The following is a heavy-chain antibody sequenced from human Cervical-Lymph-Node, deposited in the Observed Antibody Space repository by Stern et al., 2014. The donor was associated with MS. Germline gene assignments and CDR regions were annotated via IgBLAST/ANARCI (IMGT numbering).Heavy chain of an antibody. J-gene: IGHJ4*02. V-gene: IGHV2-70*04. CDR2: IDWDDAK. Sequence: QVTLKESGPALVKPTQTLTLTCTFSGFSLNSAGTRVTWIRQPPGKALEWLAGIDWDDAKFSGASLKTRLTISKDTSKNQVVLTLTNVDPVDTATYYCARSLAGVFDFWGQGAMVTVSS. CDR1: GFSLNSAGTR. CDR3: ARSLAGVFDF.